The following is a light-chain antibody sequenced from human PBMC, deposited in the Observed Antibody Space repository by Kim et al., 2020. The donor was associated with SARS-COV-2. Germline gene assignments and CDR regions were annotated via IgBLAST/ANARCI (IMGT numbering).Light chain of an antibody. Sequence: ASVGDRVAITCRASLIISDWLAWYQQKPGKAPKVLIYKASSLESGVPSRFSGSGSGTEFTLTISSLQPDDFATYYCQQYSSFPWTFGQGTKVDIK. CDR3: QQYSSFPWT. V-gene: IGKV1-5*03. CDR1: LIISDW. CDR2: KAS. J-gene: IGKJ1*01.